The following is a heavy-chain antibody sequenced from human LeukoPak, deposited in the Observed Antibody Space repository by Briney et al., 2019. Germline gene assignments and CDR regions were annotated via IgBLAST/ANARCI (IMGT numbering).Heavy chain of an antibody. CDR1: GFTFSSYA. CDR2: ISGSGGST. CDR3: AKGRYCSGGSCYRAYEVEIDY. V-gene: IGHV3-23*01. Sequence: PGGSLRLACAASGFTFSSYAMSWVRQAPGKGLEWVSAISGSGGSTYYADSVKGRFTISRDNSKNTLYLQMNSLRAEDTAVYYCAKGRYCSGGSCYRAYEVEIDYWGQGTLVTVSS. D-gene: IGHD2-15*01. J-gene: IGHJ4*02.